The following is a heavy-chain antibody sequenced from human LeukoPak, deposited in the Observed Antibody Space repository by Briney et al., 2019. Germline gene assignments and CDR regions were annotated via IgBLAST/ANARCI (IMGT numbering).Heavy chain of an antibody. Sequence: GRSLTLSCAASGFTFSRYGMHWVRQAPGKGLEWVAVVWDNGINKFYADSMKGRFTISRDNSKHTLSLHMNSLRAEDTAFYYCVKEPAPYSLGDAWGKGTTVTVSS. CDR1: GFTFSRYG. CDR3: VKEPAPYSLGDA. J-gene: IGHJ6*03. CDR2: VWDNGINK. V-gene: IGHV3-33*06. D-gene: IGHD3-16*01.